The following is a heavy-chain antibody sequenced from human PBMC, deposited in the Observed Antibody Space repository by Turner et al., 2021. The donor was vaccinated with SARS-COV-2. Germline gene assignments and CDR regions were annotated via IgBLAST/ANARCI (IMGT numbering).Heavy chain of an antibody. CDR2: IWYDGSNK. CDR3: ARDLEGAMFTYYYGMDV. Sequence: QVQLVESGGGVVQPGGSLRLSCAASGCTFSSYGMHWVRQAPGKVLEWVAVIWYDGSNKYYADSVKGRFTISRDNSKNTLYLQMNSLRAEDTAVYYCARDLEGAMFTYYYGMDVWGQGTTVTVSS. J-gene: IGHJ6*02. CDR1: GCTFSSYG. V-gene: IGHV3-33*01. D-gene: IGHD3-10*02.